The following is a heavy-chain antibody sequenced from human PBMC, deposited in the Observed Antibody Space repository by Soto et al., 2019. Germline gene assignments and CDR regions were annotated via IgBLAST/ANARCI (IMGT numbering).Heavy chain of an antibody. V-gene: IGHV1-3*01. CDR2: INAGNGNT. J-gene: IGHJ4*02. CDR1: RYTFTRYG. Sequence: ASVKVSCKASRYTFTRYGMHWVRQAPGQRLEWMGWINAGNGNTKYSQKFQGRVTITTDTSASTAYMELSSLRSEDTAVYYCARDGAVAGDSNFDYWGQGTLVTVS. CDR3: ARDGAVAGDSNFDY. D-gene: IGHD6-19*01.